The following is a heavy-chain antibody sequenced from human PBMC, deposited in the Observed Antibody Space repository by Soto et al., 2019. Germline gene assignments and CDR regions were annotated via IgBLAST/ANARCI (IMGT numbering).Heavy chain of an antibody. J-gene: IGHJ6*02. CDR1: GFTFSSYG. CDR3: AQSLYDFWSGYNYYYYCMDI. Sequence: PGGSLRLSCAASGFTFSSYGMHWVRQAPGKGLEWVPVISYDGSNKYYADSVKGRFTISRDNSKNTLYLQMNSLRAEDTAVYYCAQSLYDFWSGYNYYYYCMDIWDQETTVTVSS. CDR2: ISYDGSNK. D-gene: IGHD3-3*01. V-gene: IGHV3-30*03.